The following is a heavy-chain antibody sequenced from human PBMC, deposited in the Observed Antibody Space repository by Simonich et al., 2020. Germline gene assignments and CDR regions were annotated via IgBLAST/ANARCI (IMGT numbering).Heavy chain of an antibody. V-gene: IGHV3-13*01. Sequence: EVQLVESGGGLVQPGGSLRLSCAASGFTFSSYDMHWVRQAKGKGLEGVSAICTDGDTYYPGSVKGRFTISRENAKNSLYLQMNSLRAGDTAVYYCARGGYSGSYNWFDPWGQGTLVTVSS. J-gene: IGHJ5*02. CDR1: GFTFSSYD. D-gene: IGHD1-26*01. CDR3: ARGGYSGSYNWFDP. CDR2: ICTDGDT.